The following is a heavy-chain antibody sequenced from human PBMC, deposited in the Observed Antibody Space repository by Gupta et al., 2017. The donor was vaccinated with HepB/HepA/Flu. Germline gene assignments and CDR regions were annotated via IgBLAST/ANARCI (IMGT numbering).Heavy chain of an antibody. CDR2: INHSGST. Sequence: QVQLQQWGAGLLKPSETLSLTCAVYGGSFSGYYWSWIRQPPGKGLEWIGEINHSGSTNYNPSLKSRVTISVDTSKNQFSLKLSSVTAADTAVYYCARSGAHDYGGYGAGRTLLYWGQGTLVTVSS. J-gene: IGHJ4*02. V-gene: IGHV4-34*01. CDR3: ARSGAHDYGGYGAGRTLLY. CDR1: GGSFSGYY. D-gene: IGHD4-23*01.